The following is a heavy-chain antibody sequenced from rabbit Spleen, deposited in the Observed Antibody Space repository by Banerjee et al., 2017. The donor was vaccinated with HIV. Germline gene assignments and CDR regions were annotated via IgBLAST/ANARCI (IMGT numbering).Heavy chain of an antibody. D-gene: IGHD8-1*01. Sequence: QKQLEESGGGLVKPGGSLTLTCKASGIDFSNYYYMYWVRQAPGKGLELIACIAGSSSAFTYSATWAKGRFTVSKTSSTTVTLQMTSLTVADTATYFCARDTGSSFSSYGMDLWGPGTLVTVS. CDR1: GIDFSNYYY. V-gene: IGHV1S45*01. J-gene: IGHJ6*01. CDR2: IAGSSSAFT. CDR3: ARDTGSSFSSYGMDL.